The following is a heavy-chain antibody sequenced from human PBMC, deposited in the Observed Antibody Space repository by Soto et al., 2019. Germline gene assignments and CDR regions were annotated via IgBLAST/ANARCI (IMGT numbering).Heavy chain of an antibody. CDR1: GGSISSYY. Sequence: QVQLQESGPGLVKPSETLSLTCTVSGGSISSYYWSWIRQPPGKGLEWIGYIYYSGRTNYNPSLKSRVPISVDTSKNQFSLKLSSVTAADTAVYYCARHCSGGSCYSDAFDIWGQGTMVTVSS. CDR3: ARHCSGGSCYSDAFDI. D-gene: IGHD2-15*01. J-gene: IGHJ3*02. V-gene: IGHV4-59*08. CDR2: IYYSGRT.